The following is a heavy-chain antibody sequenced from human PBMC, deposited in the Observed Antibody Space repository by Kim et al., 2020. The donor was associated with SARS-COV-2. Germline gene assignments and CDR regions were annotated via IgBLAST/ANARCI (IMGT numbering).Heavy chain of an antibody. V-gene: IGHV4-39*01. Sequence: SETLSLTCTVSGGSISSSSYCWGWIRQPPGKGLEWIGSIYYSGSTYYNPSLKSRVTISVDTSKNQFSLKLSSVTAADTAVYYCASQYSSSWIDYWGQGTLVTVSS. J-gene: IGHJ4*02. CDR1: GGSISSSSYC. CDR3: ASQYSSSWIDY. D-gene: IGHD6-13*01. CDR2: IYYSGST.